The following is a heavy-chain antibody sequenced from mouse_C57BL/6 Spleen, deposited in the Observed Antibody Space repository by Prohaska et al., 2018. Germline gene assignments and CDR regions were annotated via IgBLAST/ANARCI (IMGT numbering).Heavy chain of an antibody. CDR3: ARLDSQYYYAVDY. CDR2: IDPSDSET. J-gene: IGHJ4*01. Sequence: QVQLQQPGAELVRPGSSVKLSCKASGYTFTSYWMHWVKQRPIQVLEWIGNIDPSDSETHYNQKFKDKATLTLDKYSSTAYIQLSSLTSEESAVYYCARLDSQYYYAVDYWGRGNSETVSS. CDR1: GYTFTSYW. V-gene: IGHV1-52*01. D-gene: IGHD3-2*01.